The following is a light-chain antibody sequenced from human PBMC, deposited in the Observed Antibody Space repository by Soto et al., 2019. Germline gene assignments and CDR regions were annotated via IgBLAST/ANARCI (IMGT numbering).Light chain of an antibody. Sequence: DIQMTQSPSSLSASGGDRVTITCRASQSINRYLNWYQQKPGKAPKLLINVASSLQSGVPSRFSGSGSGTDFTLTISSLQPEDFAIYYCQQTYSTPWTFGQGTKVEIK. CDR1: QSINRY. J-gene: IGKJ1*01. V-gene: IGKV1-39*01. CDR2: VAS. CDR3: QQTYSTPWT.